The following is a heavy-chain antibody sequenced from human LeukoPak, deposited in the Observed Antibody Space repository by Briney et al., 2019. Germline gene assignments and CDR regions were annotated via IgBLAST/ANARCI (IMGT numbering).Heavy chain of an antibody. D-gene: IGHD2-15*01. CDR1: GFTFSSYA. J-gene: IGHJ5*02. Sequence: PGGSLRLSCAASGFTFSSYAMSWVRQAPGKGLEWVSAISGSGGSTYYADSVKGRFTISRDNSKNTLYLQMNSLRAEDTAVYYCAKSSRYCSGGICSYWFDPWGQGTLVTVSS. CDR3: AKSSRYCSGGICSYWFDP. CDR2: ISGSGGST. V-gene: IGHV3-23*01.